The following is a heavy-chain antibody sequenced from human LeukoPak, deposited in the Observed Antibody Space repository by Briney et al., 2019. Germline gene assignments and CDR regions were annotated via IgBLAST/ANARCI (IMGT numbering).Heavy chain of an antibody. V-gene: IGHV3-23*01. J-gene: IGHJ5*01. CDR2: INANSGTT. CDR1: GFAFSFYA. CDR3: AKPISGGLAVTADWFHP. D-gene: IGHD6-19*01. Sequence: SGGSLRLSCAASGFAFSFYAMSWLRQPPGKGLECVSTINANSGTTSYAASVRGRFTISRDNSKNTLYLQVNTLRADDTATYYCAKPISGGLAVTADWFHPWGQGTLVVVSS.